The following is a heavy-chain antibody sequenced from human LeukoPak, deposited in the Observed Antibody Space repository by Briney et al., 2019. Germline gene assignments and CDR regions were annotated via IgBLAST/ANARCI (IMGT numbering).Heavy chain of an antibody. Sequence: GRSLRLSRAASGFTVGSNYMSWVRQAPGKGLEWVSAIYSGSSTYYADSVKGRFTITRDNSKHTLYLQMNNLGAEDTAVYFCARDGTCSGGSCSSFYGLDVWGQGTTVTVSS. J-gene: IGHJ6*02. CDR3: ARDGTCSGGSCSSFYGLDV. D-gene: IGHD2-15*01. CDR1: GFTVGSNY. CDR2: IYSGSST. V-gene: IGHV3-66*01.